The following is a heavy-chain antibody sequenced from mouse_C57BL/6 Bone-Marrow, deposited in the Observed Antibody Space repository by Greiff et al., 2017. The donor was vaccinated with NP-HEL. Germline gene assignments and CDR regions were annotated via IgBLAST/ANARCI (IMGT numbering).Heavy chain of an antibody. D-gene: IGHD2-4*01. CDR2: ITHSGET. CDR1: GFPITSGYY. V-gene: IGHV12-3*01. J-gene: IGHJ2*01. CDR3: ARQSYDYDVGFDY. Sequence: VKLVESGPGLVKPSQSLFLTCSITGFPITSGYYWIWIRQSPGKPLEWMGYITHSGETFYNPSLQSPISITRETSKNQFFLQLNSVTTEDTAMYYCARQSYDYDVGFDYWGQGTTLTVSS.